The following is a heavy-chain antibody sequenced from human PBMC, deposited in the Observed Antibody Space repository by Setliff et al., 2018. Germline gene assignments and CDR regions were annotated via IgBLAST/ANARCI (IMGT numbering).Heavy chain of an antibody. D-gene: IGHD3-10*01. Sequence: GESLTISCAASGFNFGNYAMTWVRQAPGKGLHWVSSISGSGGFIYAADTAKGRFTISRDNSKNTVFLQMNSLRVEDTGIYYCAKRALTSTMVASGGDFDYWAQGTLVTVSS. J-gene: IGHJ4*02. CDR2: ISGSGGFI. V-gene: IGHV3-23*01. CDR3: AKRALTSTMVASGGDFDY. CDR1: GFNFGNYA.